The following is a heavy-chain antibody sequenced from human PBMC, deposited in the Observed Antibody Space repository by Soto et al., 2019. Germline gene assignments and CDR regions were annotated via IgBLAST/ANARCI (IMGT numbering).Heavy chain of an antibody. J-gene: IGHJ3*02. CDR3: AKEGGEQQLVQGAFNI. D-gene: IGHD6-13*01. CDR1: GFTFSSYG. CDR2: ISYDGSNK. Sequence: GGSLRLSCAASGFTFSSYGMHWVRQAPGKGLEWVAVISYDGSNKYYADSVKGRFTISRDNSKNTLYLQMNSLRAEDTAVYDCAKEGGEQQLVQGAFNIWVLGTMVTVS. V-gene: IGHV3-30*18.